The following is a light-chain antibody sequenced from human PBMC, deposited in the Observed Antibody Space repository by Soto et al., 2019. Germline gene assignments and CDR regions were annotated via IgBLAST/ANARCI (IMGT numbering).Light chain of an antibody. CDR1: SSDIGSNY. J-gene: IGLJ1*01. Sequence: QSVLTQPPSVSAAPGQKVTISCSGSSSDIGSNYVSWYQHLPGTAPKLLIYENNKRPSGIPDRFSGSKSGTSATLGITGLQTGDEADYYCGTWDSSLSADVFGTGTKVTVL. CDR2: ENN. CDR3: GTWDSSLSADV. V-gene: IGLV1-51*02.